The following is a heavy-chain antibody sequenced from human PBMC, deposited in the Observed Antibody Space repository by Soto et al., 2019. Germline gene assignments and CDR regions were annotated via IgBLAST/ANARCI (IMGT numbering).Heavy chain of an antibody. D-gene: IGHD3-10*01. CDR3: ARDLHPALQGMVRGANQNYGMDV. CDR2: INPNSGGT. J-gene: IGHJ6*02. Sequence: ASVKVSCKASGYTFTGYYMHWVRQAPGQGLEWMGWINPNSGGTNYAQKFQGWVTMTRDTSISTAYMELSRLRSDDTAVYYCARDLHPALQGMVRGANQNYGMDVWGQGTTVTVSS. V-gene: IGHV1-2*04. CDR1: GYTFTGYY.